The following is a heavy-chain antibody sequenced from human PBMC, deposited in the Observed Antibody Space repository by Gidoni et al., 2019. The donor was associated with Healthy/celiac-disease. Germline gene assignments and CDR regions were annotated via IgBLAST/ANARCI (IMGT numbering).Heavy chain of an antibody. J-gene: IGHJ6*02. Sequence: QVQLKASVPGLVKHSETLSLTCTVSGGSISSYYWSWILQPAGKGLEWIGRIYTSGSTNYNPSLKSRVTMSVDTSKNQFSLKLSSVTAADTAVYYCARDDPPLFRGMDVWGQGTTVTVSS. D-gene: IGHD2-21*01. CDR1: GGSISSYY. CDR3: ARDDPPLFRGMDV. CDR2: IYTSGST. V-gene: IGHV4-4*07.